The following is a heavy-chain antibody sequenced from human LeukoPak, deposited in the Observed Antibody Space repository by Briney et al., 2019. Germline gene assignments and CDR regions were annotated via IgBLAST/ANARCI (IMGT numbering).Heavy chain of an antibody. J-gene: IGHJ4*02. CDR2: ISGSGSST. V-gene: IGHV3-23*01. CDR3: AGSSCGGNCYSGFDY. Sequence: GGSLRLSCAASGFTLSSYAMAWVRQAPGRGLQWVSAISGSGSSTYYAASVKGRYTISRDNSKNTLFLQMNSLRAEDTAVYYCAGSSCGGNCYSGFDYWGQGTLVTVSS. D-gene: IGHD2-21*02. CDR1: GFTLSSYA.